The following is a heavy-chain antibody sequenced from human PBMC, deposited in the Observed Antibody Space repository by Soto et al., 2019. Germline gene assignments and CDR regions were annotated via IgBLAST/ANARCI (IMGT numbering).Heavy chain of an antibody. CDR2: IRWNSGNI. Sequence: GGSLRLSCAASGFTFDDYAMHWVQQAPGKGLEWVSGIRWNSGNIGYADSVKGRFTISRDNAKNSLYLQMNSLRAEDTALYYCAKDTADGARALDYWGQGTLVTVSS. CDR3: AKDTADGARALDY. J-gene: IGHJ4*02. D-gene: IGHD1-26*01. CDR1: GFTFDDYA. V-gene: IGHV3-9*01.